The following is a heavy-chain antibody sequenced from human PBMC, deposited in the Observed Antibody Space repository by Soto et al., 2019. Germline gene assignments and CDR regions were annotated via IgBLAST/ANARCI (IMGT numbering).Heavy chain of an antibody. CDR2: ISGSGGST. V-gene: IGHV3-23*01. CDR3: AEGGAPAARYYYCYMDV. CDR1: GFTFSSYA. J-gene: IGHJ6*03. D-gene: IGHD2-2*01. Sequence: EVQLLESGGGLVQPGGSLRLSCAASGFTFSSYAMSWVRQAPGKGLEWVSAISGSGGSTYHADSVKGRFTISRDNSKNRLYLQMTGLRAEDTAVYYCAEGGAPAARYYYCYMDVWGKGTTVTVSS.